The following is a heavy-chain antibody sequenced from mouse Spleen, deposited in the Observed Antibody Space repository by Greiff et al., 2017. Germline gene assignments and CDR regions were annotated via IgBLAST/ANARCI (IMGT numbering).Heavy chain of an antibody. V-gene: IGHV14-3*02. CDR1: GFNIKDTY. CDR3: ARKDGLEYGNYGAMDY. Sequence: VQLKESGAELVKPGASVKLSCTASGFNIKDTYMHWVKQRPEQGLEWIGRIDPANGNTKYDPKFQGKATITADTSSNTAYLQLSSLTSEDTAVYYCARKDGLEYGNYGAMDYWGQGTSVTVSS. D-gene: IGHD2-10*02. CDR2: IDPANGNT. J-gene: IGHJ4*01.